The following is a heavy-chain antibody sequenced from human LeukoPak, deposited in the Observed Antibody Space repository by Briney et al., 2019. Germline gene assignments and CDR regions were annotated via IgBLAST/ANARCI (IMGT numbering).Heavy chain of an antibody. CDR1: GSTFSSYG. Sequence: PGGSLRLSCAASGSTFSSYGMHWVRQAPGKGLEWVAVIWYDGSNKYYADSVKGRFTISRDNSKNTLYLQMNSLRAEDTAVYYCARAGWELLDNYYYYMDVWGKGTTVTVSS. D-gene: IGHD1-26*01. J-gene: IGHJ6*03. CDR3: ARAGWELLDNYYYYMDV. CDR2: IWYDGSNK. V-gene: IGHV3-33*01.